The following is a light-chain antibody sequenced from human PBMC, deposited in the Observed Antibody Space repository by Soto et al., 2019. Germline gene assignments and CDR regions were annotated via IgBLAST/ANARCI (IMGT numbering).Light chain of an antibody. CDR2: GAS. Sequence: EIVLTQSPGTLSLSPGERATLSCRASQSVSSSYSAWYQQKPGQAPRLLIYGASTRAAGIPDRFSGSGSGTDFALTISRLEPEDFAVYFCQLYGASPQTFGXGTKVDIK. CDR1: QSVSSSY. V-gene: IGKV3-20*01. CDR3: QLYGASPQT. J-gene: IGKJ1*01.